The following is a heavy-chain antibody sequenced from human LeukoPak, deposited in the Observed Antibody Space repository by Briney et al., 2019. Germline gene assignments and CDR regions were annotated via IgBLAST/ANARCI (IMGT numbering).Heavy chain of an antibody. D-gene: IGHD5-24*01. CDR3: AKDWEMPTNDDFDY. CDR2: IRYDGSNK. V-gene: IGHV3-30*02. Sequence: GGSLRLSCAASGFTFSSYGMHWVRQAPGKGLEWVAFIRYDGSNKYYADSVKGRFTISRDNSKSTLYLQMNSLRAEDTAVYYCAKDWEMPTNDDFDYWGQGTLVTVSS. CDR1: GFTFSSYG. J-gene: IGHJ4*02.